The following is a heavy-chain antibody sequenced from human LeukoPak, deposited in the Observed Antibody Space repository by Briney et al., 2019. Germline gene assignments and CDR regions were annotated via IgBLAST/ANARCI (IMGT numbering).Heavy chain of an antibody. Sequence: PGESRTLSCAASGFTFSSYCMNWVRQAPGKGLEWVSYIGTSSSTIYYADSGKGRFTISRDNATNSLYLQMNRLRDEDTAVYYGGRHDYGGNSGDNWGQGTLVTVSS. CDR1: GFTFSSYC. J-gene: IGHJ4*02. V-gene: IGHV3-48*02. D-gene: IGHD4-23*01. CDR3: GRHDYGGNSGDN. CDR2: IGTSSSTI.